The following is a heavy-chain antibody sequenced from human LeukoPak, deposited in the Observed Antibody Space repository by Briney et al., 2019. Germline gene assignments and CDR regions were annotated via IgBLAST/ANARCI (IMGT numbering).Heavy chain of an antibody. CDR3: ARTSIYYDSSGYRS. D-gene: IGHD3-22*01. J-gene: IGHJ5*02. CDR2: INHSGST. V-gene: IGHV4-34*01. Sequence: SETLSLTCAVYGGSFSGYYWSWIRQPPGKGPEWIGEINHSGSTNYNPSLKSRVTISVDTSKNQFSLKLSSVTAADTAVYYCARTSIYYDSSGYRSWGQGTLVTVSS. CDR1: GGSFSGYY.